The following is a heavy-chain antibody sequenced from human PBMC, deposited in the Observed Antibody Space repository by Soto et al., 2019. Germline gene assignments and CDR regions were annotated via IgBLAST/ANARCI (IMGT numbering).Heavy chain of an antibody. J-gene: IGHJ6*02. D-gene: IGHD2-15*01. CDR1: GYTFISHG. V-gene: IGHV1-18*04. CDR3: ARVSSSIVVVPDYGMDV. CDR2: ISGKNGNT. Sequence: QVQLVQSGVEVKKPGASVKVFSKASGYTFISHGISWVRQAPGQGLEWMGWISGKNGNTNYAQKLQGRVTLTTDTSTITAYMELRSLRSDDTAVYYCARVSSSIVVVPDYGMDVWGHGTTVTVSS.